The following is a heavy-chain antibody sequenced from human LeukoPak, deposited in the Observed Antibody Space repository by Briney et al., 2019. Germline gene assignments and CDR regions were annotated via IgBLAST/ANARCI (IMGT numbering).Heavy chain of an antibody. V-gene: IGHV3-23*01. D-gene: IGHD6-19*01. J-gene: IGHJ4*02. Sequence: GGSLRLSGAASGFTFSSFAMSWVRQAPGKGLEWVSTISGSGGSTSYADSVKGRFTISRDNSKNTLYLQMNSLRDEDTAVYYCARDVEQWLVRVYYFDYWGQGTLVTVSS. CDR2: ISGSGGST. CDR3: ARDVEQWLVRVYYFDY. CDR1: GFTFSSFA.